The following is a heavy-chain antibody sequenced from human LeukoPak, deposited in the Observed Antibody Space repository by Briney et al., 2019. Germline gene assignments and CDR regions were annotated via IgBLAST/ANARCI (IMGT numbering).Heavy chain of an antibody. V-gene: IGHV4-34*01. CDR2: INDSGST. CDR1: GGSFSGYY. D-gene: IGHD1-26*01. Sequence: SETLSLTCAVYGGSFSGYYWSWIRQPPGKGLEWIGEINDSGSTNCNPSLKSRVTISVDTSKNQFSLNLNSVTAADTAVYYCARRDFSGSESFFDHWGQGTLVTVSS. J-gene: IGHJ4*02. CDR3: ARRDFSGSESFFDH.